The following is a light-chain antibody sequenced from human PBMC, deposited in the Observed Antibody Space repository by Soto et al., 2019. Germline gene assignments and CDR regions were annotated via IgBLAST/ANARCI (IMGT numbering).Light chain of an antibody. CDR3: SSYTSSSTPPYV. CDR2: DVS. V-gene: IGLV2-14*01. CDR1: SSDVGGYNY. J-gene: IGLJ1*01. Sequence: QSVLTQPASVSGSPGQSITISCTGTSSDVGGYNYVSWYQQHPGKAPKLMIYDVSNRPSGVFNRFSGSKSGNTASLTISGLQAEDEADYYCSSYTSSSTPPYVFGTGT.